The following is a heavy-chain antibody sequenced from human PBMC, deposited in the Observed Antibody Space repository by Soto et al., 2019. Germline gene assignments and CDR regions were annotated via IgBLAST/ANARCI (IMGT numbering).Heavy chain of an antibody. CDR2: IFHGGTF. CDR3: ARDHHYRNSWSFDS. J-gene: IGHJ4*02. V-gene: IGHV4-4*02. CDR1: GGSIDSSDW. D-gene: IGHD6-13*01. Sequence: QVQLQESGPGLVKPSGTLSLTCAVSGGSIDSSDWWNWVRQPPGKGLEWIGEIFHGGTFIYNPALKLRVTISVDTSRNQSALELTSVTAADTAVYYCARDHHYRNSWSFDSWGQGTLVTVSS.